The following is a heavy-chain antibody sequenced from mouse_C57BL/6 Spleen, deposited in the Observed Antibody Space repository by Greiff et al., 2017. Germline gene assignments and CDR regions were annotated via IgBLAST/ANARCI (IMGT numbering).Heavy chain of an antibody. CDR3: AIIIDDGLFDY. V-gene: IGHV1-54*01. CDR1: GYAFTNYL. D-gene: IGHD2-3*01. J-gene: IGHJ2*01. CDR2: INPGSGGT. Sequence: VQLQQSGAELVRPGTSVKVSCKASGYAFTNYLIEWVKQRPGQGLEWIGVINPGSGGTNYNEKFKGKATLTADKSSSTAYMQLSSLTSEASAVYFCAIIIDDGLFDYWGQGTTLTVSS.